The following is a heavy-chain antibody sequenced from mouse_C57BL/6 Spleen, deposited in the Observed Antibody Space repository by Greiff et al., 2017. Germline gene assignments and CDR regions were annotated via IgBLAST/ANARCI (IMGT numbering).Heavy chain of an antibody. D-gene: IGHD1-1*01. CDR3: ARYSSYYGSSYPYFDY. CDR2: IYPSDSET. J-gene: IGHJ2*01. V-gene: IGHV1-61*01. CDR1: GYTFTSYW. Sequence: QVQLQQPGAELVRPGSSVKLSCKASGYTFTSYWMDWVKQRPGQSLEWIGNIYPSDSETHYNQKFKDKATLTVDKSSSTAYMQLSSLTSEDSAVYYCARYSSYYGSSYPYFDYWGQGTTLTVSS.